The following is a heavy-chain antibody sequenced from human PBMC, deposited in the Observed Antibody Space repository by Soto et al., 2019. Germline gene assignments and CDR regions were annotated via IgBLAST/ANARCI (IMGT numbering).Heavy chain of an antibody. D-gene: IGHD3-10*01. CDR1: GYTFTRYG. J-gene: IGHJ6*02. CDR3: ARASNHGSGSYLIPRYYYYYGMDV. Sequence: GASVKVSCKASGYTFTRYGISWVRQAPGQGLERMGWISAYNGNTNYAQKLQGRVTMTRDTSTSTVYMELSSLRSEDTAVYYCARASNHGSGSYLIPRYYYYYGMDVWGQGTTVTVSS. V-gene: IGHV1-18*01. CDR2: ISAYNGNT.